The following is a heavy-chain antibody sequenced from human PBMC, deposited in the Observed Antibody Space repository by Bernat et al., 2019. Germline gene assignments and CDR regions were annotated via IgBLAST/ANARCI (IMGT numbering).Heavy chain of an antibody. CDR2: IKQDGSEK. J-gene: IGHJ4*02. V-gene: IGHV3-7*01. CDR3: ARVKSSNGWSPFDY. Sequence: EVQLVEPGGGLVQPGGSLRLSCAASGFTFSSYWMSWVRQAPGKGLEWVANIKQDGSEKYYVDSVKARFTISRDNAKNSLYLQMNSLRAEDTAVYYCARVKSSNGWSPFDYWGQGTLVTVSS. D-gene: IGHD6-19*01. CDR1: GFTFSSYW.